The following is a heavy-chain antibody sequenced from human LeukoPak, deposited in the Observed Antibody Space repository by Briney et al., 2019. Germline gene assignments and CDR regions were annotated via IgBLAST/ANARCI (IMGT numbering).Heavy chain of an antibody. CDR3: ARGAGDTAKNNWFDP. V-gene: IGHV1-46*01. J-gene: IGHJ5*02. D-gene: IGHD5-18*01. CDR1: GYTFTSYY. CDR2: INPSGDST. Sequence: ASVKVSCKASGYTFTSYYMHWVRQAPGQGLEWMGIINPSGDSTSYAQKFQGRVPMTTDTSTSTAYMELRSLRSDDTAVYYCARGAGDTAKNNWFDPWGQGTLVTVSS.